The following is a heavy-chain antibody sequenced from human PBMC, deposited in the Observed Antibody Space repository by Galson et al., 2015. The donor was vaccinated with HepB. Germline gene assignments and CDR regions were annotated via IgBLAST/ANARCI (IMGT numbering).Heavy chain of an antibody. V-gene: IGHV3-30*03. Sequence: SLRLSCAASGFTFSSYWMTWVRQAPGKGLEWVATVSYDGSKEYYADSVKGRFTVSRDNSKNTLYLQMNSLRAEDTAVHYCARPYCSGGDCYFDHWGQGTLVTVSS. CDR3: ARPYCSGGDCYFDH. CDR2: VSYDGSKE. D-gene: IGHD2-15*01. J-gene: IGHJ4*02. CDR1: GFTFSSYW.